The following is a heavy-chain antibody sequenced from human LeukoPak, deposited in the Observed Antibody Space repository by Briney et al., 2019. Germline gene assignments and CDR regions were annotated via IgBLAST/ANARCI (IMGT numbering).Heavy chain of an antibody. CDR2: IYYSGST. Sequence: PSETLSLTCTVSGGSISSGDYYWSWIRQPPGKGLEWIGYIYYSGSTYYNPSLKSRVTISVDTSKNQFSLKLSSVTAADTAVYYCARDPQHDSSGYYSNPWGQGTLVTVSS. CDR3: ARDPQHDSSGYYSNP. CDR1: GGSISSGDYY. V-gene: IGHV4-30-4*01. J-gene: IGHJ5*02. D-gene: IGHD3-22*01.